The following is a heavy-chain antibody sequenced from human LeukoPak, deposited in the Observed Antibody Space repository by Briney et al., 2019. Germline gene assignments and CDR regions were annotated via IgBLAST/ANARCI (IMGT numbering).Heavy chain of an antibody. Sequence: GGSLRLSCAASGFTFISYWMHWVRQAPGKGLVWVSRINTDGSTTNYADSVKGRFTISRDNAKNTLYLQMYSLRAEDTAVYYCARHQDGTLEYYYYYMAVWGKGTTVTVSS. D-gene: IGHD1-1*01. V-gene: IGHV3-74*01. CDR1: GFTFISYW. J-gene: IGHJ6*03. CDR2: INTDGSTT. CDR3: ARHQDGTLEYYYYYMAV.